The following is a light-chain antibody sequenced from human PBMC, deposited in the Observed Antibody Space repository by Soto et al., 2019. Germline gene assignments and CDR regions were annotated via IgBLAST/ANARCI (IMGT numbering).Light chain of an antibody. CDR3: QQYAVSPIT. Sequence: EIVLRHSQVTLSLSPVEGATLSCRASQTVSKNYLAWYQQKAGQAPRLVIYAASTRATGIPDRFSGSGSGTDFTLTISRLEPEDFAVFYCQQYAVSPITFGQGTRLEIK. J-gene: IGKJ5*01. CDR2: AAS. CDR1: QTVSKNY. V-gene: IGKV3-20*01.